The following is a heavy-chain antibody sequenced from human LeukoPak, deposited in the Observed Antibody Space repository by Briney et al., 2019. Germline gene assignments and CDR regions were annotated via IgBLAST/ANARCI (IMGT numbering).Heavy chain of an antibody. D-gene: IGHD6-13*01. J-gene: IGHJ5*02. CDR1: GGSISSYY. Sequence: SETLSLTCTVSGGSISSYYWSWIRQPPGKGLEWIGYIYYSGSTNYNPSLKSRVTISVDTSKNQFSLKLSSVTAADTAVYYCARGSAYSSSWNWFDPWGQGTLVTVSS. CDR3: ARGSAYSSSWNWFDP. V-gene: IGHV4-59*01. CDR2: IYYSGST.